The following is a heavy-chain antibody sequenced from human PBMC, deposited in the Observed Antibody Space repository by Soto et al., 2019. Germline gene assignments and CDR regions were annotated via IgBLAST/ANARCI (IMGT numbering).Heavy chain of an antibody. CDR2: IWYDGSNK. Sequence: QVQLVESGGGVVQPGRSLRLSCAASGFTFSSYGMHWVRQAPGKGLEWVAVIWYDGSNKYYADSVKGRFTISRDNSKNTLYLQMNSLRAEDTAVYYCARDRPMAQYGGGFDYWGQGTLVTVSS. V-gene: IGHV3-33*01. CDR1: GFTFSSYG. D-gene: IGHD3-10*01. CDR3: ARDRPMAQYGGGFDY. J-gene: IGHJ4*02.